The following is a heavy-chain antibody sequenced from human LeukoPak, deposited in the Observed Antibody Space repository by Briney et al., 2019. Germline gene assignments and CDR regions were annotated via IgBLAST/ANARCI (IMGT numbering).Heavy chain of an antibody. V-gene: IGHV1-69*04. CDR2: IIPILGIA. CDR1: GGTFSSYA. Sequence: SVKVSCKASGGTFSSYAISWVRQAPGQGLEWMGRIIPILGIANYAQKFQGRVTITADKSTSTAYMELSSLRSEDTAVYYCARDRSWAAAGYYYYYGMDVWAKGPRSPSP. J-gene: IGHJ6*02. CDR3: ARDRSWAAAGYYYYYGMDV. D-gene: IGHD6-13*01.